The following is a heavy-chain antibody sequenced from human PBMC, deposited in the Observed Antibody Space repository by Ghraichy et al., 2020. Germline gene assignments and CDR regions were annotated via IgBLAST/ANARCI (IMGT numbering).Heavy chain of an antibody. CDR3: AREGRWYFFDD. J-gene: IGHJ4*02. Sequence: SRINSDGRSIRYADSVKGRFTISRDNAKNTLYLQITSLRSDDTAVYYCAREGRWYFFDDCGQGTLVTVSS. V-gene: IGHV3-74*01. CDR2: INSDGRSI. D-gene: IGHD5-24*01.